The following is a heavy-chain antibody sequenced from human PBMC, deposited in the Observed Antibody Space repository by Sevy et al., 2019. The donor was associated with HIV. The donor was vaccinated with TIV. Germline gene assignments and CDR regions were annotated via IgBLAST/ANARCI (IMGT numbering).Heavy chain of an antibody. CDR1: GGSISSSSYY. D-gene: IGHD2-15*01. V-gene: IGHV4-39*01. Sequence: SETLSLTCTVSGGSISSSSYYWGWIRQPPGKGLEWIGSIYYSGSTYYNPSLKSRVTISVDTSKNQFSLKLSSVTAADTAVYYCGGTEDRTNYYYYGMDVWGQGTTVTVSS. J-gene: IGHJ6*02. CDR2: IYYSGST. CDR3: GGTEDRTNYYYYGMDV.